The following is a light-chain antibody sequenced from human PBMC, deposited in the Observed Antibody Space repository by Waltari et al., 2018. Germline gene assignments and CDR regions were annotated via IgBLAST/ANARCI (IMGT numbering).Light chain of an antibody. V-gene: IGKV3-11*01. Sequence: EIVLTQSPATLSLSPGERATLSCRASESIDSHLAWYQQKPGQAPSLPIYDASNGATGIPARFSGSRSGTDFTLTISSLDPEDFAVYYCQQRSYWPLTFGGGTKVEIK. J-gene: IGKJ4*01. CDR3: QQRSYWPLT. CDR1: ESIDSH. CDR2: DAS.